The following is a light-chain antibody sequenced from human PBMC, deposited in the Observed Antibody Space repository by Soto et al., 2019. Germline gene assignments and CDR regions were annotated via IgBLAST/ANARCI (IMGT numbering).Light chain of an antibody. CDR2: DVY. J-gene: IGLJ1*01. CDR1: SCNVGGSNY. V-gene: IGLV2-11*01. CDR3: CSYAGSNTFYV. Sequence: QPVLTQPRSVTGCPGRSVTISCTGTSCNVGGSNYVSWYQHHPGTAPTLVFYDVYNRTSGVPGLFSGSKSDNTASLTISGLQVEDEADYYCCSYAGSNTFYVFGTGTKVTVL.